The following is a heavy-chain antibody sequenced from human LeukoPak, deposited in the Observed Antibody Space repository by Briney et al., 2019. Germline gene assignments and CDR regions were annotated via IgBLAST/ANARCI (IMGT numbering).Heavy chain of an antibody. D-gene: IGHD7-27*01. V-gene: IGHV3-7*05. J-gene: IGHJ4*02. CDR3: ARDNWGATDY. Sequence: GGSLRLSCAASGFSFSDYWMSWVRQAPGKGLEWVATIKHDGREQYYVDSLKGRFTISRDNAKNSLYLQMNSLRAEDTAVYYCARDNWGATDYWGQGTLVTVSS. CDR1: GFSFSDYW. CDR2: IKHDGREQ.